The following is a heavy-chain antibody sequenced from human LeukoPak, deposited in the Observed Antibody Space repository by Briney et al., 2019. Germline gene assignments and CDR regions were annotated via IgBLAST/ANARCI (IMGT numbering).Heavy chain of an antibody. CDR3: TKDDVAMVRGVMTK. Sequence: PGGSLRLSCVASGFTFRNFAMSWVRQAPGKSLEWVSGISDSGDTTVYADSVKGRLTISRDNSKNTVYLQMNSLRPGDTATYYCTKDDVAMVRGVMTKWGQGTLVTVSS. CDR2: ISDSGDTT. J-gene: IGHJ4*02. CDR1: GFTFRNFA. V-gene: IGHV3-23*01. D-gene: IGHD3-10*01.